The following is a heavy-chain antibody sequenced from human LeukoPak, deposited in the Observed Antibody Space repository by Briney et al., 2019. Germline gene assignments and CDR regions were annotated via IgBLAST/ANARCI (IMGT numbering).Heavy chain of an antibody. CDR3: ARDYYEDAFDI. D-gene: IGHD3-22*01. CDR1: GGSISSYY. Sequence: SSETLSLTCTVSGGSISSYYWSWIRQPPGKGLEWIGYIYYSGRTNYSPSLKNRVTISVDTSNNQCPLNLNSVTAADTAVYYCARDYYEDAFDIWGQGTMVTVSS. V-gene: IGHV4-59*01. CDR2: IYYSGRT. J-gene: IGHJ3*02.